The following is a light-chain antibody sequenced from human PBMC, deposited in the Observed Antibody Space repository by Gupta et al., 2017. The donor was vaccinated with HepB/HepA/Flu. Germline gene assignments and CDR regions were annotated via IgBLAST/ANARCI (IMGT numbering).Light chain of an antibody. CDR3: QVWDSSSDRVV. CDR1: DIGMKS. J-gene: IGLJ2*01. CDR2: DND. V-gene: IGLV3-21*03. Sequence: SYVLTQPPSVSVAPGKTATKTCGGNDIGMKSAHWYQQKAGQAPVLVVYDNDDRPSGIPGRFSGSNSGNTATLTISRVEAGDEADYYCQVWDSSSDRVVFGGGTKLTVL.